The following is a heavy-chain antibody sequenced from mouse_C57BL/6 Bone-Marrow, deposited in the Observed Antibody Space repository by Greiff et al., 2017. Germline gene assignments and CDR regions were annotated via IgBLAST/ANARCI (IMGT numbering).Heavy chain of an antibody. J-gene: IGHJ1*03. Sequence: VQLQQSGAELVRPGASVKLSCTASGFNIKDDYMHWVKQRPEPGLEWIGWIDPENGDTEYASKFQGKATITADTSSNTAYLQLSSLTSEDTAVYYCTPITTVVARYFDVWGTGTTVTFSS. V-gene: IGHV14-4*01. CDR1: GFNIKDDY. CDR2: IDPENGDT. D-gene: IGHD1-1*01. CDR3: TPITTVVARYFDV.